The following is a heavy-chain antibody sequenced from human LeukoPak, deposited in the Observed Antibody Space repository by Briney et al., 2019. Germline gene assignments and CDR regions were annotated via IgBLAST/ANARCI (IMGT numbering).Heavy chain of an antibody. CDR1: GFAFSSFS. J-gene: IGHJ4*02. V-gene: IGHV3-23*01. Sequence: GGSLRLSCAASGFAFSSFSMCWVRQTPGKGLEWVPAITGSGDSTSYADSVKGRFTISRDNSKNTVYLQMNSLTAEDTAIYYCVKVVRDYIDYWGQGTLVTVSS. D-gene: IGHD3-10*01. CDR2: ITGSGDST. CDR3: VKVVRDYIDY.